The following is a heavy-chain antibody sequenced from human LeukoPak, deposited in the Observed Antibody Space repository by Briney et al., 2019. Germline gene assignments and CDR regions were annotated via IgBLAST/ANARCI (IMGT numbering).Heavy chain of an antibody. CDR2: ISGDGIST. Sequence: PGGSLRLSCAASGFTVSSNYMHWVRQAPGKGLVWVSRISGDGISTSYADSVKGRFTISRDNAKNTLYLQMNSLRAEDTALYYCARAITVVTPSLAYWGQGTLVTVSS. CDR3: ARAITVVTPSLAY. V-gene: IGHV3-74*01. CDR1: GFTVSSNY. D-gene: IGHD4-23*01. J-gene: IGHJ4*02.